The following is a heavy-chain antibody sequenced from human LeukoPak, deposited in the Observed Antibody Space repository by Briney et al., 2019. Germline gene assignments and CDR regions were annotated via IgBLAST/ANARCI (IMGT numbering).Heavy chain of an antibody. CDR3: ARGGDYYDNPYYMDV. V-gene: IGHV1-2*02. D-gene: IGHD3-22*01. J-gene: IGHJ6*03. CDR2: INPNSGGT. Sequence: ASVKVSCKASGYTFTGYYMHWVRQAPGQGLEWMGWINPNSGGTNYAQKFQGRVTMTRDTSISTAYMELSRLRSDDTAVYYCARGGDYYDNPYYMDVWGKGTTVTVSS. CDR1: GYTFTGYY.